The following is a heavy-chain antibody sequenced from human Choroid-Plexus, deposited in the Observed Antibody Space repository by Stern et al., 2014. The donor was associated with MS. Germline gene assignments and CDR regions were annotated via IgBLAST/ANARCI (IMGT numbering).Heavy chain of an antibody. V-gene: IGHV1-2*02. Sequence: QVQLVQSGAEVKKPGASVKVSCKPSGYIFTGYYIHWVRQAPGQGLECMAVIKPNTGGTKYAQKFQGRVTMSRDTAISTAYVELSSLTSDDTAVYYCARDQRGITIFGVVTDYYYLGMDVWGQGTTVTVSS. D-gene: IGHD3-3*01. CDR2: IKPNTGGT. CDR3: ARDQRGITIFGVVTDYYYLGMDV. J-gene: IGHJ6*02. CDR1: GYIFTGYY.